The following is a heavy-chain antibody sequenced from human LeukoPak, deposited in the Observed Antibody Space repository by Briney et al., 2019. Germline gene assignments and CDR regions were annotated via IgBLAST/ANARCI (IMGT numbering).Heavy chain of an antibody. D-gene: IGHD3-22*01. CDR3: AKDLGLGYYYDSSGYGPNDAFDI. Sequence: GGSLRLSCAASGFTFSSYWMSWVRQAPGKGLEWVANIKQDGSEKYYVDSVKGRLTISRDNAKNSLYLQMNSLRAEDTAVYYCAKDLGLGYYYDSSGYGPNDAFDIWGQGTMVTVSS. CDR2: IKQDGSEK. V-gene: IGHV3-7*01. CDR1: GFTFSSYW. J-gene: IGHJ3*02.